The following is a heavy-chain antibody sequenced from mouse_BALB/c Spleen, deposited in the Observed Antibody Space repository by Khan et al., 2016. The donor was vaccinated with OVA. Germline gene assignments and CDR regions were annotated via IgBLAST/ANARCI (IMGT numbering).Heavy chain of an antibody. V-gene: IGHV2-5*01. Sequence: QVQLKESGPGLVQPSQSLSITCTVPGFSLTSYGVHWVRQSPGKGLEWLGVTWRGGSTDYNAAFMSRLSIPKDTSKRQVFLNMNSLQADDTARYYCAKKGNAMDYWGQGTSVTVSS. J-gene: IGHJ4*01. CDR2: TWRGGST. CDR1: GFSLTSYG. CDR3: AKKGNAMDY.